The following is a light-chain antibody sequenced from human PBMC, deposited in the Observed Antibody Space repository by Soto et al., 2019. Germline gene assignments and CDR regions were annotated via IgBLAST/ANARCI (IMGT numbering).Light chain of an antibody. CDR3: HHLAGT. V-gene: IGKV1-9*01. J-gene: IGKJ2*01. CDR1: QDITNY. CDR2: SAS. Sequence: QLTQSPSSLSVSIGDRVTITCRASQDITNYLAWYQQQPGKAPKLLVYSASTLHSGVPTRFSGSGSGTEFILTIGRLQPEDFATYYCHHLAGTFGQGTKLEMK.